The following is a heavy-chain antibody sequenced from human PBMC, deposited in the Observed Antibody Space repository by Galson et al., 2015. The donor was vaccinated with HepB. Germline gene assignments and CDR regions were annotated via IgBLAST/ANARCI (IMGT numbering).Heavy chain of an antibody. CDR2: VSGYDGSA. J-gene: IGHJ6*02. D-gene: IGHD1-7*01. Sequence: SVKVSCKASGYDFNKYGLSWVRQAPGQGLEWMGRVSGYDGSANYSPKFQGRVTMTTQTSTGTAYMEMRSLRSDDTAVYYCARDSRLELQLNNYYSYGMDVWGQGTAVRVS. CDR1: GYDFNKYG. V-gene: IGHV1-18*01. CDR3: ARDSRLELQLNNYYSYGMDV.